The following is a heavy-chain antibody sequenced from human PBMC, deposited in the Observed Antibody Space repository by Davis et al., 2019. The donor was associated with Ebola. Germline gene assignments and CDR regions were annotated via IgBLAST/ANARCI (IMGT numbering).Heavy chain of an antibody. CDR3: ARLRSGVISSIDY. CDR1: GYSFTSYW. V-gene: IGHV5-51*01. CDR2: IYPGDSDT. D-gene: IGHD3-3*01. Sequence: GESLKISCKGSGYSFTSYWIAWVRQMPGKGLEWMGIIYPGDSDTSYSPSFQGQVTMSADKSISTAYLQWSSLKASDTAMFYCARLRSGVISSIDYWGQGTLVTVSS. J-gene: IGHJ4*02.